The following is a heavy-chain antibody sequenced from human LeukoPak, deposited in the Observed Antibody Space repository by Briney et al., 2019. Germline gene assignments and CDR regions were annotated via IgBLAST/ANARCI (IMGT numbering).Heavy chain of an antibody. CDR2: ISGSGGGT. Sequence: PGGSLRLSCAASGFTFSSYAMSWVRQAPGKGLEWVSAISGSGGGTYYADSVKGRFTISRDNSKNTLYLQLNSLRAEDTAVYYCARATFWSGYQRDSWYMDVWGKGTTVTVSS. CDR1: GFTFSSYA. V-gene: IGHV3-23*01. CDR3: ARATFWSGYQRDSWYMDV. D-gene: IGHD3-3*01. J-gene: IGHJ6*03.